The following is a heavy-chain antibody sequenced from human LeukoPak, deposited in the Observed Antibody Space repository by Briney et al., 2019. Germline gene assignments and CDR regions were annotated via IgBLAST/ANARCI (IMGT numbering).Heavy chain of an antibody. V-gene: IGHV1-69*04. J-gene: IGHJ4*02. Sequence: GSSVTVSCKASGGTSNRHVISWVGQAPGQGREWVGRIIPNLGTTNRAQNSQDRVKLTADKSTNSADMEHTSLTSDDTAVYYCATTNDGGGYQWGDFFDFWGQGTLVTVSS. CDR3: ATTNDGGGYQWGDFFDF. D-gene: IGHD3-22*01. CDR1: GGTSNRHV. CDR2: IIPNLGTT.